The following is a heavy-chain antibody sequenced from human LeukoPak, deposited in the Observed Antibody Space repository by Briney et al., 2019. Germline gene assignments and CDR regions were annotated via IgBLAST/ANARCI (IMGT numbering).Heavy chain of an antibody. V-gene: IGHV3-30*04. Sequence: SLRLSCAASGFTFSSYAMHWVRQAPGKGLEWVAVISYDGSNKYYADSVKGRFTISRDNSKNTLYLQMNSLRAEDTAVYYCARDAEPYDPHVFAYYYYYYMDVWGKGTTVTVSS. CDR1: GFTFSSYA. J-gene: IGHJ6*03. CDR2: ISYDGSNK. CDR3: ARDAEPYDPHVFAYYYYYYMDV. D-gene: IGHD5-12*01.